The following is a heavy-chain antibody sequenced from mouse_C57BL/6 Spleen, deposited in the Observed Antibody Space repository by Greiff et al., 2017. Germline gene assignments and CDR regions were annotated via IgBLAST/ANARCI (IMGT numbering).Heavy chain of an antibody. V-gene: IGHV5-17*01. CDR2: ISSGSSTI. CDR3: ARQGRDWYFDV. Sequence: DVMLVESGGGLVKPGGSLKLSCAASGFTFSDYGMHWVRQAPEKGLEWVAYISSGSSTIYYADTVKGRFTISRDNAKNTLFLQMTSLRSEDTAMYYCARQGRDWYFDVWGTGTTVTVSS. CDR1: GFTFSDYG. J-gene: IGHJ1*03.